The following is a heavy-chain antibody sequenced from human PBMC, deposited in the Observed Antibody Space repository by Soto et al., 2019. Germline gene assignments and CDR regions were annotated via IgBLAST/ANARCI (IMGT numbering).Heavy chain of an antibody. Sequence: PSETLSLTCAVYGGSFSDYYWSWIRQPPGRGLEWIGEINHSGSTNYNPSLKSRVIISVDTSKNQFSLQLSSVTAADTAVYYCARGRGQMSRYYHYAMDVWGRGSTVTVSS. D-gene: IGHD3-10*01. J-gene: IGHJ6*02. V-gene: IGHV4-34*01. CDR3: ARGRGQMSRYYHYAMDV. CDR1: GGSFSDYY. CDR2: INHSGST.